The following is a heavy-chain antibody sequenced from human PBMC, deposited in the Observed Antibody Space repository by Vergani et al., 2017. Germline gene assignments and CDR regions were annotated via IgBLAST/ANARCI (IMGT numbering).Heavy chain of an antibody. Sequence: QVQVVQSGAEVKKSGASVKVSCKTSGYTFSNYYMHWVRQAPGQGLEWMGIINPSGGHTNYAHKFQGRVTMTRATSTSTVYMELSSLRSEDTAIYYCARGDYGILTGYRYWGQGTLVTVSA. D-gene: IGHD3-9*01. CDR1: GYTFSNYY. CDR3: ARGDYGILTGYRY. CDR2: INPSGGHT. V-gene: IGHV1-46*03. J-gene: IGHJ4*01.